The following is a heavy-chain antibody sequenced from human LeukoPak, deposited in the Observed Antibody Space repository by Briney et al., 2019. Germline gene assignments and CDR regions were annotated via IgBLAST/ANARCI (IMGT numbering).Heavy chain of an antibody. CDR3: ARGIAAAGIVGVFDY. D-gene: IGHD6-13*01. V-gene: IGHV3-66*01. J-gene: IGHJ4*02. CDR1: GFSVSGNH. CDR2: IYSGGNT. Sequence: GGSLRLSCAASGFSVSGNHMSWVRQAPGKGLEWVSVIYSGGNTHYADSVKGRFTISRDNSKNTLYLQMNSLRAEDTAVYYCARGIAAAGIVGVFDYWGQGILVTVSS.